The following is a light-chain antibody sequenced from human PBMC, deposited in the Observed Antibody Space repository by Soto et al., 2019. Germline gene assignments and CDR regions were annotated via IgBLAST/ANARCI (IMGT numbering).Light chain of an antibody. Sequence: DIQMTQSPSTLSASVGERVTITCRASQSISSWLAWYQQKPGKAPKLLIYGASSLESGVPSRFSGSGSVTEFTLTIDSLQPDDFATYYCQQYSSSSPTFGQGTKLEI. V-gene: IGKV1-5*01. J-gene: IGKJ2*01. CDR1: QSISSW. CDR3: QQYSSSSPT. CDR2: GAS.